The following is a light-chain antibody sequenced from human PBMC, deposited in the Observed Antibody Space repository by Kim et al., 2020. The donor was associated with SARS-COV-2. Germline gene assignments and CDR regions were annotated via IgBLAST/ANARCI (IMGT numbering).Light chain of an antibody. V-gene: IGKV3-20*01. CDR1: QSVSSDY. J-gene: IGKJ2*01. Sequence: PGERATLSCRASQSVSSDYLAWYQQKPGQAPRLLIYGASSRATGIPDRFSGSGSGTDFTLTISRLEPEDFAVYYCQQCGGSPPYTFGQGTKL. CDR3: QQCGGSPPYT. CDR2: GAS.